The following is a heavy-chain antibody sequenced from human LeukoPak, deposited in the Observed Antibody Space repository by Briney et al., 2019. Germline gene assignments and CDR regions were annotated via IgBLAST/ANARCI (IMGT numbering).Heavy chain of an antibody. Sequence: ASVKVSCKASGYTFTSYAMHWVRQAPGQRLEWMGWINAGNGNTKYSQKFQGRVTITRDTSASTAYMELSSLRSEDTAVYYCARDYYDSSGYKQFDYWGQGTLVTVSS. J-gene: IGHJ4*02. CDR1: GYTFTSYA. CDR3: ARDYYDSSGYKQFDY. D-gene: IGHD3-22*01. CDR2: INAGNGNT. V-gene: IGHV1-3*01.